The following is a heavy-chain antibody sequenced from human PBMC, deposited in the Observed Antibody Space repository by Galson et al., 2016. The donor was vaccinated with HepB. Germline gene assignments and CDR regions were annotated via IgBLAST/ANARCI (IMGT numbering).Heavy chain of an antibody. J-gene: IGHJ1*01. Sequence: SLRLSCAASGFTFNIYATSWVRLAPGKGLEWVSAISSGGTTYYADSVQGRFTISRDNSKNTLSLQMNSLSADDTAVYDCAKDRDSNWYEKYFQHWGQGTLVTVSS. V-gene: IGHV3-23*01. CDR2: ISSGGTT. CDR1: GFTFNIYA. D-gene: IGHD6-13*01. CDR3: AKDRDSNWYEKYFQH.